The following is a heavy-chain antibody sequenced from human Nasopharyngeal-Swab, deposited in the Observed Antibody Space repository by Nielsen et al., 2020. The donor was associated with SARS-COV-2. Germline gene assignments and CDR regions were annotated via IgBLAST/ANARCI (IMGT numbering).Heavy chain of an antibody. CDR3: PRRPIKRITIFGVVTSYGMDV. CDR1: GGSISSSSYY. D-gene: IGHD3-3*01. CDR2: IYYSGST. J-gene: IGHJ6*02. V-gene: IGHV4-39*07. Sequence: SETLSLTCTVSGGSISSSSYYWGWIRQPPGKGLEWIGSIYYSGSTYYNPSLKSRVTISVDTSKNQFSLKLSSVTAADTAVYYCPRRPIKRITIFGVVTSYGMDVWGQGTTVTVSS.